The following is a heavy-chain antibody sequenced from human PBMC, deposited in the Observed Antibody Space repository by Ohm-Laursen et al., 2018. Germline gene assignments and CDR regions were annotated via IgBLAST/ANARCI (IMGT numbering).Heavy chain of an antibody. CDR3: ARDCTSTTCPRRMDV. Sequence: SLRLSCAAPGSTFTNYWMNWVRQAPGKGLEWVANIKQDGSDKYYVDSVKGRFIISRDNAKNSLYLQMDSLRAEDTAVYYCARDCTSTTCPRRMDVWGQGTTVTVSS. D-gene: IGHD2-2*01. CDR2: IKQDGSDK. CDR1: GSTFTNYW. V-gene: IGHV3-7*01. J-gene: IGHJ6*02.